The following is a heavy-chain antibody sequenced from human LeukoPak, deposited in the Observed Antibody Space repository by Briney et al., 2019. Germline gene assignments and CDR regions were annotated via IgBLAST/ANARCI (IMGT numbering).Heavy chain of an antibody. J-gene: IGHJ4*02. D-gene: IGHD4-23*01. CDR2: ISSSSSYI. CDR1: GFTFSSYS. Sequence: GGSLRLSCAASGFTFSSYSMNWVRQAPGKGLEWVSSISSSSSYIYYADSVKGRFTVSRDNAKNSLYLQMNSLRAEDTAVYYCARGTTVVTPNLGYWGQGTLVTVSS. V-gene: IGHV3-21*01. CDR3: ARGTTVVTPNLGY.